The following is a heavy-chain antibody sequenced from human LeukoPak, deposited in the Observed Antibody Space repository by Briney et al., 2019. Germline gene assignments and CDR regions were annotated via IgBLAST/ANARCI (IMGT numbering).Heavy chain of an antibody. V-gene: IGHV3-23*01. CDR3: AKGLSTSYYSDFDY. J-gene: IGHJ4*02. Sequence: GGSLILSCAASGFTFSSYAMSWVRQAPGRGLEWVSGISGSSSGTNYADSVKGRFTISRDNSKNTLDLQMNSLRAEDTAVYYCAKGLSTSYYSDFDYWGQGTLVTVSS. CDR1: GFTFSSYA. CDR2: ISGSSSGT. D-gene: IGHD2-2*01.